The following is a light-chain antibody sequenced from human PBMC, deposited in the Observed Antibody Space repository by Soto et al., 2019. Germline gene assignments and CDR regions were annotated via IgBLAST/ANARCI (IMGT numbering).Light chain of an antibody. J-gene: IGLJ2*01. CDR1: SSNIGAGYD. Sequence: QSVLTQPPSVSGAPGQRVTISCTGSSSNIGAGYDVHWYQQLPGTAPKLLIYGNSNRPSGVPDRFSGSKSGTSASLAITGLQAEDEADYYWQSYDSSLSGYVVFGGGTKPTVL. CDR3: QSYDSSLSGYVV. CDR2: GNS. V-gene: IGLV1-40*01.